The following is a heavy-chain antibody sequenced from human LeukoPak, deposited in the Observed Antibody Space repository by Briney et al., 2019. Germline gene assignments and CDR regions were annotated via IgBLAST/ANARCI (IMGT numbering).Heavy chain of an antibody. CDR2: VNRDGSET. V-gene: IGHV3-7*03. CDR3: AKARAGDITAAFNY. Sequence: GGSLRLSCAASGFALSSHWMTWVRQVPGRGPEWVANVNRDGSETYYLDSVKGRFTISRDNSENTLNLQMNSLRAEDTAIYYCAKARAGDITAAFNYWGQGTLVTVSS. J-gene: IGHJ4*02. CDR1: GFALSSHW. D-gene: IGHD6-13*01.